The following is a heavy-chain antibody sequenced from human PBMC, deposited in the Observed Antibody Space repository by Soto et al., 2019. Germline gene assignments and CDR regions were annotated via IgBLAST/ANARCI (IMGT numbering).Heavy chain of an antibody. D-gene: IGHD3-9*01. CDR1: GYTFTNHA. V-gene: IGHV1-3*01. CDR2: INAGKGDT. Sequence: ASVKVSCKASGYTFTNHAIHWVRQAPGQGLEWMGWINAGKGDTKYPQRFQGRVTITRDTSASTAYMELSSLRSEDTAVYYCARNILGGTTDYRGPRTPVTVSS. CDR3: ARNILGGTTDY. J-gene: IGHJ4*02.